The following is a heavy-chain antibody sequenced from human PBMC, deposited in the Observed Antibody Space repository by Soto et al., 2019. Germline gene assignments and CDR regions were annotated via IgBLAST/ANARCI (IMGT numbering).Heavy chain of an antibody. V-gene: IGHV1-18*01. CDR3: ARDVRGSSHHRGWYFDL. CDR1: GYTFTSYG. CDR2: ISAYNGNT. Sequence: QVQLVQSGAEVKKPGASVKVSCKASGYTFTSYGISWVRQAPGQGLEWMGVISAYNGNTNYAQKLQGRVTMTTDTSPSKAYMELRSLRSDDTAVYYCARDVRGSSHHRGWYFDLWGRGTLVTVSS. J-gene: IGHJ2*01. D-gene: IGHD6-6*01.